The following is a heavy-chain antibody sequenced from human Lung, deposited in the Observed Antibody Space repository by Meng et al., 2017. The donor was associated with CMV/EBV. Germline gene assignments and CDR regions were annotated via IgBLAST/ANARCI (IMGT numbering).Heavy chain of an antibody. J-gene: IGHJ5*02. V-gene: IGHV1-2*02. Sequence: SGYTFTGYYMRWVRQAPGQGLGWMGWINPNSGGTNYAQKFQGRVTMTRDTSISTAYMELSRLRSDDTAVYYCARVDCSSTSCTLSFDPWGQGTLVTVSS. CDR3: ARVDCSSTSCTLSFDP. D-gene: IGHD2-2*01. CDR1: GYTFTGYY. CDR2: INPNSGGT.